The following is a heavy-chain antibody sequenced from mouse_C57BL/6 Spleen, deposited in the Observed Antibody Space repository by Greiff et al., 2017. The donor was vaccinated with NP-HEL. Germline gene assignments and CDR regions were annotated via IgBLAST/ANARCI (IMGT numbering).Heavy chain of an antibody. J-gene: IGHJ2*01. Sequence: EVKLMESGGDLVKPGGSLKLSCAASGFTFSSYGMSWVRQTPDKRLEGVATISSGGSYTYYPDSVKGRFTISRDNAKNTLYLQMSSLKSEDTAMYYCARHDYYGSPYYFDYWGQGTTLTVSS. D-gene: IGHD1-1*01. CDR1: GFTFSSYG. V-gene: IGHV5-6*01. CDR3: ARHDYYGSPYYFDY. CDR2: ISSGGSYT.